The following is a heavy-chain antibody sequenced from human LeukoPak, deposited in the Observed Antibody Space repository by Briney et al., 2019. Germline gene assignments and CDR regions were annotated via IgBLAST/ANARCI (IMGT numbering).Heavy chain of an antibody. CDR3: AKDRGDPYYYYMDV. D-gene: IGHD4-17*01. J-gene: IGHJ6*03. V-gene: IGHV3-30*02. Sequence: GGSLRLSCAASGFTFSSYGMHWVRQAPGKGLEWVAFVLYDGSDKYYADSVKGRFTISRDNSKSTLYLEMNSLRPEDTAVYYCAKDRGDPYYYYMDVWGKGTTVTISS. CDR1: GFTFSSYG. CDR2: VLYDGSDK.